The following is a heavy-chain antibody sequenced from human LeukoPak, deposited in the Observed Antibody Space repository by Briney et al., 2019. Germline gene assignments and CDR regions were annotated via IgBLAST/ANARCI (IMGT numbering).Heavy chain of an antibody. CDR3: PKAPLGWLGGTTYYFDY. Sequence: PGRSLRLSCAASGFTFDDYAMHWVRQAPGKGLEWVSGISWNSGTIGYADSVKGRFTISRDNAKNSLYLQMNRLRAEDMALYYCPKAPLGWLGGTTYYFDYWGQGTLVTVSS. CDR2: ISWNSGTI. D-gene: IGHD3-10*01. V-gene: IGHV3-9*03. J-gene: IGHJ4*02. CDR1: GFTFDDYA.